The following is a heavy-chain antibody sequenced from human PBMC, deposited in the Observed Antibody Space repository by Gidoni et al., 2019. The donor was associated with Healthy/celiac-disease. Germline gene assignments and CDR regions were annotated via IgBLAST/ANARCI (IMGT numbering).Heavy chain of an antibody. CDR2: ISSSSSYI. D-gene: IGHD6-13*01. CDR3: ARDKLEQQLARDY. CDR1: GFTFSRYS. J-gene: IGHJ4*02. Sequence: EVQLVESGGGLVKPGGSLRLSCAASGFTFSRYSMNWVRQAPGKGLEWVSSISSSSSYIYYADSVKGRFTISRDNAKNSLYLQMNSLRAEDTAVYYCARDKLEQQLARDYWGQGTLVTVSS. V-gene: IGHV3-21*01.